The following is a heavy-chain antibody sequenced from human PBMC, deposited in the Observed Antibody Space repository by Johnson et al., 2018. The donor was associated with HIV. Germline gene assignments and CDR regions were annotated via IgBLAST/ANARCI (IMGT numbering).Heavy chain of an antibody. D-gene: IGHD3-22*01. CDR2: IKQDGSET. CDR3: AKVSIVVGTRGAFDI. V-gene: IGHV3-7*02. Sequence: WVRQAPGKGLEWVAKIKQDGSETYYVDSVKGRFTISRDNAKNLLFLQMNSLRAEDTAVYYCAKVSIVVGTRGAFDIWGQGTMVTVSS. J-gene: IGHJ3*02.